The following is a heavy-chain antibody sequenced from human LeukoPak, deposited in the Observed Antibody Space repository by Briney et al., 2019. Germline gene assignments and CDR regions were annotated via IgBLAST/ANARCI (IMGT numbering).Heavy chain of an antibody. Sequence: GGSLILSCAASGFTFSSYNMNWVRQAPGKGLEWVSYVSSSSSTRYYADSVKGRFTISRDNDKNSLYLQMNSLRDEDTAVYYCARDPGYCGRTSCYAVWNFDSWGQGTLVTGSS. CDR1: GFTFSSYN. V-gene: IGHV3-48*02. J-gene: IGHJ4*02. CDR2: VSSSSSTR. CDR3: ARDPGYCGRTSCYAVWNFDS. D-gene: IGHD2-2*01.